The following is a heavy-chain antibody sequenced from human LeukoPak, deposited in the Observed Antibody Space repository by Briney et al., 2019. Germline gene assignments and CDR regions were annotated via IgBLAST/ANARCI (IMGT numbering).Heavy chain of an antibody. CDR2: IGGSGDKT. Sequence: GGARRLSCAAAGFTFNRNAMRWVRQAPGKGLEWVSTIGGSGDKTFYADSVKGRFTISRDNSKNMLHLQMSSLTGEDTALYYCVRRGDASSGWGDHDYWGQGALVTVSS. V-gene: IGHV3-23*01. J-gene: IGHJ4*02. D-gene: IGHD6-19*01. CDR1: GFTFNRNA. CDR3: VRRGDASSGWGDHDY.